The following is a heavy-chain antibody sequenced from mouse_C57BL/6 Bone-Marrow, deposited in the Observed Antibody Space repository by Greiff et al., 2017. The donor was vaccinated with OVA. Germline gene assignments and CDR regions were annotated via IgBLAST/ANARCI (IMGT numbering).Heavy chain of an antibody. CDR1: GFNIKDDY. CDR3: TSYDGYSLYFDY. CDR2: IDPENGDT. J-gene: IGHJ2*01. V-gene: IGHV14-4*01. Sequence: VQLKQSGAELVRPGASVKLSCTASGFNIKDDYMHWVKQRPEQGLEWIGWIDPENGDTEYASKFQGKATITADTSSNTAYLQLSSLTSEDTAVYYCTSYDGYSLYFDYWGQGTTLTVSA. D-gene: IGHD2-3*01.